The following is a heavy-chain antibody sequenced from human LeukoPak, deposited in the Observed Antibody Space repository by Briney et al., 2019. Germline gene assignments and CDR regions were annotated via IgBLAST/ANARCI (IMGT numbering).Heavy chain of an antibody. J-gene: IGHJ4*02. D-gene: IGHD5-18*01. CDR2: ITSNGGSS. CDR3: VRRGYNYAYDY. V-gene: IGHV3-64D*06. CDR1: GFTFITYS. Sequence: GASLLLSSSASGFTFITYSLYWVRRPPARGRQYVSAITSNGGSSYSTDSVKGRFTISRDNSKSTLYLQMTSLRPEDTAVYYCVRRGYNYAYDYWGQGTLVSVSS.